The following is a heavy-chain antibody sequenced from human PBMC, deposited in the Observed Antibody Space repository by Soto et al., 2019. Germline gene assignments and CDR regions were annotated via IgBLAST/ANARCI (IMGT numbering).Heavy chain of an antibody. CDR1: GYTFTSYG. D-gene: IGHD2-2*02. V-gene: IGHV1-18*01. Sequence: QVQLVQSGAEVKKPGASVKVSCKASGYTFTSYGISWVRQAPGQGLEWMGWISAYNGNTNYAQKLQGRVTMTTDTPTSTAYMELRSLRSDDTAVYYCARVGIVVVPAAIHQGGNWFDPWGQGTLVTVSS. CDR2: ISAYNGNT. J-gene: IGHJ5*02. CDR3: ARVGIVVVPAAIHQGGNWFDP.